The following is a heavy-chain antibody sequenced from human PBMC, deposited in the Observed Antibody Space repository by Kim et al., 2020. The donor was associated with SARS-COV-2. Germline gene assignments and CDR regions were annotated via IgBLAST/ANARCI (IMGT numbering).Heavy chain of an antibody. CDR2: FKSKTDGGTI. J-gene: IGHJ5*02. CDR1: GFTFSNAW. CDR3: TTDVIHGGNPNWFDP. Sequence: GGSLRLSCAASGFTFSNAWMSWVRQAPGKGLEWVGHFKSKTDGGTIEYAAPVKDRFTISRDDSKNTLYLQMNSLKIEDTAVYYCTTDVIHGGNPNWFDPWGQGTLVTVSS. V-gene: IGHV3-15*01. D-gene: IGHD2-15*01.